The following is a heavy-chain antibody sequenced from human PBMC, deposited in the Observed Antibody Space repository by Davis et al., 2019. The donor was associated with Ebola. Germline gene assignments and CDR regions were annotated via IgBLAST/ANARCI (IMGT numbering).Heavy chain of an antibody. Sequence: MPGGSLRLSCTVSGGSISSSSYYWGWIRQPPGKGLEWIGSIYYSGSTYYNPSLKSRVTISVDTSKNQFSLKLSSVTAADTAVYYCARSPSAFDSRGYYDSWGQGTLVIVSS. J-gene: IGHJ4*02. CDR1: GGSISSSSYY. CDR3: ARSPSAFDSRGYYDS. V-gene: IGHV4-39*01. CDR2: IYYSGST. D-gene: IGHD3-22*01.